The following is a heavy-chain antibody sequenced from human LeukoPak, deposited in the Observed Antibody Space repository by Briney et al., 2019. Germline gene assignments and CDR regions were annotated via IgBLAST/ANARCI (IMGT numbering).Heavy chain of an antibody. CDR1: GGTFSSYA. D-gene: IGHD6-13*01. CDR3: AREGVAAAVSYDY. Sequence: SVKVSCKASGGTFSSYAISWVRQAPGQGLEWMGGIIPTFGTANYAQKFQGRVTITADESTSTAYMELSSLRSEDTAVYYCAREGVAAAVSYDYWGQGTLVTVSS. J-gene: IGHJ4*02. V-gene: IGHV1-69*13. CDR2: IIPTFGTA.